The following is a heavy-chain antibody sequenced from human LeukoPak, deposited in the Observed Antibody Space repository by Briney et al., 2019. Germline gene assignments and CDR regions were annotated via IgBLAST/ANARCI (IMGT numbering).Heavy chain of an antibody. Sequence: ASVKVSCKVSIYMLTKRSMHWVRQLPGKGLEWMGGFDPGDGERILAQKFQGRMTMTEDTSTDTAYMELSSLRSDDTGVYYCATETVGYFDFWGQGTLVTVSS. CDR1: IYMLTKRS. D-gene: IGHD4-17*01. V-gene: IGHV1-24*01. CDR3: ATETVGYFDF. J-gene: IGHJ4*02. CDR2: FDPGDGER.